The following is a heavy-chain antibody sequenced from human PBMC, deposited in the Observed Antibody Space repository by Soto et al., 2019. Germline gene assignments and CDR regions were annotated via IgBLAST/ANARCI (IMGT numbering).Heavy chain of an antibody. CDR2: ISWNSGSI. D-gene: IGHD2-2*01. V-gene: IGHV3-9*01. J-gene: IGHJ6*03. CDR3: ARGFCSSTSCYYHYYMDV. CDR1: GVTFDDYA. Sequence: GGSLRLSCAASGVTFDDYAMHWVRQVPGKGPEWVSGISWNSGSIGYADSVKGRFTISRDNAKNSLYLQMSGLRAEDTALYYCARGFCSSTSCYYHYYMDVWGKGTTVTVSS.